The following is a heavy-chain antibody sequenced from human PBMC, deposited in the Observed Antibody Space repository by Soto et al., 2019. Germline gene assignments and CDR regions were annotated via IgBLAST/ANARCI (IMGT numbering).Heavy chain of an antibody. Sequence: GGSLRLSCAASGFTFSSYAMSWVRQAPGKGLEWVSAISGSGGSTYYADSVKGRFTISRDNSKNTLYLQMNSLRAEDTAVYYCAKDYDFWSGYYIGSLDYWGQGTLVTVSS. V-gene: IGHV3-23*01. CDR2: ISGSGGST. J-gene: IGHJ4*02. CDR1: GFTFSSYA. D-gene: IGHD3-3*01. CDR3: AKDYDFWSGYYIGSLDY.